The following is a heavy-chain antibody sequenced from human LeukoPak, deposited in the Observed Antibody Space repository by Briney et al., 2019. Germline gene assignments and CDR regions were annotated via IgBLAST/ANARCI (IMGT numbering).Heavy chain of an antibody. CDR2: IYYSGST. D-gene: IGHD5-12*01. V-gene: IGHV4-59*01. Sequence: SETLSLTCTVSGGSISSYYWSWIRQPPGKGLEWIGYIYYSGSTNYNPSLKSRVTISVDTSKNQFSLKLSSVTAAATAVYYCARDRGYGDYPDYWGQGTLVTVSS. CDR1: GGSISSYY. J-gene: IGHJ4*02. CDR3: ARDRGYGDYPDY.